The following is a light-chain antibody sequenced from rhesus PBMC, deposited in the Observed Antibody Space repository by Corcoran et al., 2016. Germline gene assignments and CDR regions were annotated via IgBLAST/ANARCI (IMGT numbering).Light chain of an antibody. Sequence: EIVMTQSPATLSLSPGERATLSCRASQSVSSSLAWYPQKPGQAPRLLIYGASSRATGIPDRFSGSGSGTYFTLTISSLEPEDVAVYYCLQHSNWPWTFGQGTKVEIK. CDR2: GAS. CDR3: LQHSNWPWT. V-gene: IGKV3-24*01. CDR1: QSVSSS. J-gene: IGKJ1*01.